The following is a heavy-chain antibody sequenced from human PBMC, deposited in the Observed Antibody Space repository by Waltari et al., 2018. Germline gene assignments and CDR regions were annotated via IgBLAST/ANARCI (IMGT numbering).Heavy chain of an antibody. J-gene: IGHJ4*02. V-gene: IGHV3-53*01. CDR2: IYSAVTT. D-gene: IGHD2-21*02. Sequence: HLVESGGGLIQPGGSLRLPCAASGFTVNNSYMSWVRQAPGRWLECVSVIYSAVTTYYADSVKGRFTISRDTFRNTLYLQMDNLRPDDTAVYYCARGNTASLDYWGQGTLVTVSS. CDR1: GFTVNNSY. CDR3: ARGNTASLDY.